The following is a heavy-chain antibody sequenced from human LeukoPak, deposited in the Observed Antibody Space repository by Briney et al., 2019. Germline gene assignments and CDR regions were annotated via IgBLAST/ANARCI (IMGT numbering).Heavy chain of an antibody. CDR1: GGSISSYY. CDR3: ARAIHYYDSSGYAH. V-gene: IGHV4-59*01. Sequence: SETLSLTCTVSGGSISSYYWSWIRQPPGKGLEWIGYIYYSGSTNYNPSLKSRVTISVDTSKNQFSLKLSSVTAADTAVYYCARAIHYYDSSGYAHWGQGTLVTVSS. D-gene: IGHD3-22*01. J-gene: IGHJ4*02. CDR2: IYYSGST.